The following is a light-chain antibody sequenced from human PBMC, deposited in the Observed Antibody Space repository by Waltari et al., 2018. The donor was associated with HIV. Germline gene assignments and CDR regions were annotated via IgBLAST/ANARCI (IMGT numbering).Light chain of an antibody. CDR1: QSISTY. CDR3: QQRSNWPKIT. CDR2: DAS. V-gene: IGKV3-11*01. J-gene: IGKJ3*01. Sequence: DIVLTQSPATLSLAPGERATLSCRPSQSISTYLAWYPQRPGQAPRLLIYDASNRATGIPARFSGSGSGTDFSLTISSLEAEDFAVYYCQQRSNWPKITFGPGTKVDIK.